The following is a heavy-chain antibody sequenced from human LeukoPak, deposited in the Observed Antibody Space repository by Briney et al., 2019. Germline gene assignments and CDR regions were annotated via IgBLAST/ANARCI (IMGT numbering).Heavy chain of an antibody. CDR2: ISGSARST. D-gene: IGHD1-1*01. CDR3: AKHFPGTTVDRWPGIDY. Sequence: PGGSLRLSCAASGFTFSSYAMTWVRQAPGRGLECVSAISGSARSTYYIDSVKGRFTISRDNSNNTLYLQMNTLRADDTAVYYCAKHFPGTTVDRWPGIDYWGQGTPVTVSS. V-gene: IGHV3-23*01. CDR1: GFTFSSYA. J-gene: IGHJ4*02.